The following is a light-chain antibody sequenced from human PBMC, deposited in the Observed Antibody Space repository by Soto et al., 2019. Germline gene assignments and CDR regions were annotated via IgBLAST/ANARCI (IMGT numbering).Light chain of an antibody. J-gene: IGKJ5*01. CDR3: QQRSKLQT. Sequence: VITQSPSTVSLSTRETASLWCRASQSVNSNLAWFQQHPGQAPRLLIYGASSRATGIPVRFSGSGSGTEFTLTISSLEPEDFALYFCQQRSKLQTFGQGSRLEIK. V-gene: IGKV3-15*01. CDR1: QSVNSN. CDR2: GAS.